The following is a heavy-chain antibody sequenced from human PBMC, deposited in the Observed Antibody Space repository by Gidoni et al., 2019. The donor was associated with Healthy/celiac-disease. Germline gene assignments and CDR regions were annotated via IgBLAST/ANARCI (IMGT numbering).Heavy chain of an antibody. Sequence: QLQLQEAGPGLVKPSETLSLSCTVSGGSISSSSYYWAWIRQPPGKGLEWIGSISYSGGTYYSPSLKSRVTISVDTSKNQFSLKLSSVTAADTAVYYCARYGGPFDSWGQGTLVTVSS. V-gene: IGHV4-39*07. J-gene: IGHJ4*02. CDR3: ARYGGPFDS. CDR2: ISYSGGT. CDR1: GGSISSSSYY. D-gene: IGHD3-16*01.